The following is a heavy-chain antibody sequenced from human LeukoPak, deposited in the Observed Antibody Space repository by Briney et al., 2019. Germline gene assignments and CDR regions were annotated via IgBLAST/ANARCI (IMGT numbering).Heavy chain of an antibody. J-gene: IGHJ4*02. CDR3: ARGPRDSSGYNRLPIDY. CDR1: GGSFSGYY. CDR2: INHSGST. D-gene: IGHD3-22*01. V-gene: IGHV4-34*01. Sequence: SETLSLTCAVYGGSFSGYYWSWIRQPPGKGLEWIGEINHSGSTNYNPSLKSRVTISVDTSKNQFSLKLSSVTAADTAVYYCARGPRDSSGYNRLPIDYWGQGTLVTVSS.